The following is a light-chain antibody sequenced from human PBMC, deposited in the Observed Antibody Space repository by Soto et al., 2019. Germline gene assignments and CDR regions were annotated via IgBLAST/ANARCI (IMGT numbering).Light chain of an antibody. CDR2: DAS. J-gene: IGKJ1*01. CDR3: QQYNNWPPWT. Sequence: ILMTQSTASLSVSPGERATLSYRASQSVSNNLAWYQQKPGQAPRLLIYDASTRATGIPARFSGSGSGTEFTLTIGGLQSEDFAVYYCQQYNNWPPWTFGQGTKVEIK. V-gene: IGKV3-15*01. CDR1: QSVSNN.